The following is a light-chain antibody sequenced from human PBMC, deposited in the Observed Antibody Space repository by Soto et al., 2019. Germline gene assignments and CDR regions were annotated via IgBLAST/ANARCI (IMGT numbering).Light chain of an antibody. Sequence: PGERATLPCRASQSIASSYFGWYQQKPGQAPRLLIYGTSSRATGIPDRFSGSGSGTDFTLTISRLEPEDVAVYYCQHYGTSPFTFGPGTKVEIK. J-gene: IGKJ3*01. V-gene: IGKV3-20*01. CDR1: QSIASSY. CDR3: QHYGTSPFT. CDR2: GTS.